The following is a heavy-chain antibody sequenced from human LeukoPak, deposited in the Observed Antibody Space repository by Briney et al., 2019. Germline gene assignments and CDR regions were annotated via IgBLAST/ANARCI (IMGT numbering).Heavy chain of an antibody. D-gene: IGHD6-19*01. V-gene: IGHV3-21*01. Sequence: KTGGSLRLSCAASGFTFSRYSMNWVRQAPGKGLEWVSSISSTSSYIYYADSLKGRFTISRDNAKNSLYLQMNSLRAEDTAVYYCARDRRGSGWSDYWGQGTLVTVSS. CDR3: ARDRRGSGWSDY. J-gene: IGHJ4*02. CDR1: GFTFSRYS. CDR2: ISSTSSYI.